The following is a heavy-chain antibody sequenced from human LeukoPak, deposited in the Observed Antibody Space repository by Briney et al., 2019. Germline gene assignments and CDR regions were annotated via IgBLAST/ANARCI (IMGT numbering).Heavy chain of an antibody. CDR2: IYPKTGGT. V-gene: IGHV1-2*02. Sequence: GASVKVSCKASGYTFTGHYMHWVRQAPGQGLELMGWIYPKTGGTIYAQKFQTRVTMTRDTSITTAFMELNILKSDDTAVYYCVRDGYSGGAFDIWGQGTMVTVSS. CDR3: VRDGYSGGAFDI. J-gene: IGHJ3*02. D-gene: IGHD5-12*01. CDR1: GYTFTGHY.